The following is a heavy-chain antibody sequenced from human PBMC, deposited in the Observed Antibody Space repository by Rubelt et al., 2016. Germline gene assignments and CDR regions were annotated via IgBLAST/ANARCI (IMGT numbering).Heavy chain of an antibody. CDR3: ARLGATSWMYWYFDL. Sequence: QVQLQESGPGLVKPSETLFFSCTVSGGSMKSSNYYWGWIRQPPGKGLEWIGSINYGGGTYHHPTLKSRVTISLDTSKNQVSLKQTVVTAADTAVYYCARLGATSWMYWYFDLWGRGTLVTVSS. V-gene: IGHV4-39*07. D-gene: IGHD2-2*01. CDR2: INYGGGT. J-gene: IGHJ2*01. CDR1: GGSMKSSNYY.